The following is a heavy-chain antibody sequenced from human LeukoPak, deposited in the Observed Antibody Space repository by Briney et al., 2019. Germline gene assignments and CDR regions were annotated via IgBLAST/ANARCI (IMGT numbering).Heavy chain of an antibody. CDR1: GFTFSNAW. J-gene: IGHJ4*02. D-gene: IGHD2-15*01. CDR2: IGGSGADT. Sequence: GGSLRLSCAASGFTFSNAWMSWVRQAPGKGLEWVSGIGGSGADTYYTDSVKGRFTISRDNSKNTLYLQMNSLRAEDTAVYSCAKQGCSGGSCYFDYWGQGTLVTVSS. V-gene: IGHV3-23*01. CDR3: AKQGCSGGSCYFDY.